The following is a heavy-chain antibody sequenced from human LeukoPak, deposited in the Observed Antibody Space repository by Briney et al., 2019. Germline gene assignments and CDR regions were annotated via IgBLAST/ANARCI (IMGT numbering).Heavy chain of an antibody. CDR1: GFTFSSYA. D-gene: IGHD4-17*01. CDR2: ITNDGDRT. CDR3: VKDQGSYGEGYFDY. J-gene: IGHJ4*02. Sequence: GGSLRLSCSTSGFTFSSYAMHWVRQAPGKGLEYVSGITNDGDRTYYADSVKGRFTISRDNSKSTLYLQMSSLRAEDTTTYYCVKDQGSYGEGYFDYWGRGTLVTVSS. V-gene: IGHV3-64D*06.